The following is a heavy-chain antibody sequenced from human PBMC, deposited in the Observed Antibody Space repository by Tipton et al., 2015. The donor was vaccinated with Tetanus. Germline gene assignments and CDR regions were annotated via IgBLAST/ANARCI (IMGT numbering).Heavy chain of an antibody. J-gene: IGHJ3*02. V-gene: IGHV3-21*01. D-gene: IGHD1-26*01. CDR3: ARVKGRSGSYRDAYDM. Sequence: SLRLSCAASGFTLSRNSMNWVRQAPGKGLEWVSSISGSGSYISYADSVKGRFTISRDNAKNSLYLQMSSLRVEDTAVYYCARVKGRSGSYRDAYDMWGRGTRVIVSS. CDR2: ISGSGSYI. CDR1: GFTLSRNS.